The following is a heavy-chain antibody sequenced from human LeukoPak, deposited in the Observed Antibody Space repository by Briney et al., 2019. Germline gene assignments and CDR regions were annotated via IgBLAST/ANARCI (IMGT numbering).Heavy chain of an antibody. V-gene: IGHV4-39*07. J-gene: IGHJ4*03. D-gene: IGHD5-24*01. CDR3: ARGATISETGYFDF. CDR1: GGSISSSSYY. Sequence: PSETLSLTCTVSGGSISSSSYYWSWIRQSPGKGLEWIAEIDHRGDTNYNPSVKSRVTISVDTSKNQFSLKVRSLSAADTALYYCARGATISETGYFDFWGQGTLVTVSS. CDR2: IDHRGDT.